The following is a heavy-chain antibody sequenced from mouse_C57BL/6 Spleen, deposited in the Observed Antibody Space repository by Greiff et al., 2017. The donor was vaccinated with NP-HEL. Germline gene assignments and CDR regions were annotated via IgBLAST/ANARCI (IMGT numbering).Heavy chain of an antibody. CDR3: ARWGAWFAY. CDR2: INPSTGGT. CDR1: GYSFTGYY. Sequence: LVESGPELVKPGASVKISCKASGYSFTGYYMNWVKQSPEKSLEWIGEINPSTGGTTYNQKFKAKATLTVDKSSSTAYMQLKSLTSEDSAVYYCARWGAWFAYWGQGTLVTVSA. J-gene: IGHJ3*01. V-gene: IGHV1-42*01.